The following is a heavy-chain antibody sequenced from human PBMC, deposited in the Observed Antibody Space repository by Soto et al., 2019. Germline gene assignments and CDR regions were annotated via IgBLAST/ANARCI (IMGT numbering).Heavy chain of an antibody. CDR3: ATARAQWLEGSRADY. CDR1: GLICGTHT. D-gene: IGHD6-19*01. J-gene: IGHJ4*02. CDR2: ISNSGTYV. Sequence: HGGALRLACAPSGLICGTHTMNWVRQTPGKGLEWVSSISNSGTYVTYADTVKGRFTISRDNDKNSLFLQMNSLRADDTAVYYCATARAQWLEGSRADYWGQGTLVTVSS. V-gene: IGHV3-21*06.